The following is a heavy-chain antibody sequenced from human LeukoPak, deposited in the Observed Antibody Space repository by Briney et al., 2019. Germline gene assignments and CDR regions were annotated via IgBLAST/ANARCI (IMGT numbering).Heavy chain of an antibody. CDR3: ARLTRGEAFDI. D-gene: IGHD3-16*01. V-gene: IGHV4-59*01. Sequence: KPSETLSLTYTVSGGSISSYYWSWIRQPPGKGLEWIGYIYYSGSTNYNPSLKSRVTISVDTSKNQFSLKLSSVTAADTAVYYCARLTRGEAFDIWGQGTMVTVPS. CDR1: GGSISSYY. J-gene: IGHJ3*02. CDR2: IYYSGST.